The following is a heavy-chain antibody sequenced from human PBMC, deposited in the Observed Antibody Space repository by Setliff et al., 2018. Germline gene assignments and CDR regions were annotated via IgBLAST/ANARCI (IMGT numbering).Heavy chain of an antibody. CDR1: GDSISAAS. J-gene: IGHJ4*02. CDR3: ARGGTYRYFDY. CDR2: VYYSGAA. V-gene: IGHV4-59*01. Sequence: PSETLSLTCNVSGDSISAASIMAWIRQPPGKGLEFIGYVYYSGAAKYDPSLKSRVTMSVDTSKTQFSLKLNSMTTADTAVYYCARGGTYRYFDYWGQGTRVTVS.